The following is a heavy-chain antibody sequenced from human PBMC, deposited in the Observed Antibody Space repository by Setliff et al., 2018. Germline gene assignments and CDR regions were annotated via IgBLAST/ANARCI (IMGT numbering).Heavy chain of an antibody. CDR1: GYTFTSYD. CDR3: ARRVYSSSSGYYHYYMDV. CDR2: MNPNSGNT. D-gene: IGHD6-6*01. J-gene: IGHJ6*03. Sequence: ASVKVSCKASGYTFTSYDINWVRQATGQGLEWMGWMNPNSGNTGYAQKFQGRVTITRNTSISTAYMELSSLRSEDTAVYYCARRVYSSSSGYYHYYMDVWGKGTTVTVSS. V-gene: IGHV1-8*03.